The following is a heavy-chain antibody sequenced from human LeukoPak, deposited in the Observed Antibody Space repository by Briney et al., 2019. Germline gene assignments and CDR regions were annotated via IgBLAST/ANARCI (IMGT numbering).Heavy chain of an antibody. Sequence: GASVKVSCKASGYTFTSYGISWVRQAPGQGLEWMGWISAYNGNTNYAQKLQGRVTMTTDTSTSTAYMELRSLRSDDTAVYYCARDRGYSGYDTPVGFDYRGQGTLVTVSS. CDR2: ISAYNGNT. J-gene: IGHJ4*02. D-gene: IGHD5-12*01. CDR1: GYTFTSYG. V-gene: IGHV1-18*01. CDR3: ARDRGYSGYDTPVGFDY.